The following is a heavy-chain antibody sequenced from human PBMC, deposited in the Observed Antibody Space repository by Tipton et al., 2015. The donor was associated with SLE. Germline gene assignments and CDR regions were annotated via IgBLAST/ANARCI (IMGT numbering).Heavy chain of an antibody. V-gene: IGHV3-21*01. CDR1: GFTFSSYS. J-gene: IGHJ6*02. CDR3: ARVGSGDFWSDSYTGYYYYGLDV. CDR2: ISSSSTYI. D-gene: IGHD3-3*01. Sequence: SLRLSYAASGFTFSSYSMNWVRQAPGKGLEWVSFISSSSTYIYYADSVKGRFTISRDNSQNTLYLQMTSLRAEDTALYYCARVGSGDFWSDSYTGYYYYGLDVWGQGTTVTVSS.